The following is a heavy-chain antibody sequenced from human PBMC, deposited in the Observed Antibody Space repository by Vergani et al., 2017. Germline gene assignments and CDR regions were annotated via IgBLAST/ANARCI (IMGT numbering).Heavy chain of an antibody. CDR3: ARDTVTGSRYFDY. Sequence: QVQLVESGGGVVQPGGSLRLSCGASGFTFSNYGMHWVRQAPGRGLEWVTFIRYDGSKTYYANSVKGRFTISRENSKNTLFLQMNSLRPEDTAVYYCARDTVTGSRYFDYWGQGTLVTVSS. J-gene: IGHJ4*02. CDR2: IRYDGSKT. CDR1: GFTFSNYG. D-gene: IGHD6-19*01. V-gene: IGHV3-30*02.